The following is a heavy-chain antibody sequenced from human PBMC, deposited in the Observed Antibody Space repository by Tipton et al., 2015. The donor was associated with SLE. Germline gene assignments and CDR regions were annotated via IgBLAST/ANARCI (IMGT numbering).Heavy chain of an antibody. CDR1: GVSLSSHY. J-gene: IGHJ4*02. D-gene: IGHD3-3*01. Sequence: TLSLTCTVSGVSLSSHYWSWIRQPPGKGLEWFGYIHYSGTTNYNPSLRGRVTVSVDTSKNQFSLHLSSVTAADTAVYYGARVRFAMFGVGTFDYWGQGIVVSVSS. CDR2: IHYSGTT. V-gene: IGHV4-59*11. CDR3: ARVRFAMFGVGTFDY.